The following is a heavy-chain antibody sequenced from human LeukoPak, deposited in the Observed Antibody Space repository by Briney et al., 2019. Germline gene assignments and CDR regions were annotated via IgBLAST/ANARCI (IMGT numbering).Heavy chain of an antibody. CDR1: GLTFTNAY. CDR3: TTDAGYSDRWYSW. CDR2: IKSKSADGTT. Sequence: GGSLRLSCVASGLTFTNAYMTWVRQAPGKGLEWVGRIKSKSADGTTDYGAPVKGRFTISRDDSKNTLYLQMNSLKTEDTAVYYCTTDAGYSDRWYSWWGQGTLVTVSS. V-gene: IGHV3-15*01. J-gene: IGHJ4*02. D-gene: IGHD1-26*01.